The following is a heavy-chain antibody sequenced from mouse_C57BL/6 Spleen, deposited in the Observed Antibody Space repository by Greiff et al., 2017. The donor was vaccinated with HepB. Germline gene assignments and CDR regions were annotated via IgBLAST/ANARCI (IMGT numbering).Heavy chain of an antibody. J-gene: IGHJ1*03. CDR3: ARDFLEGSLYFDV. Sequence: EVQLQQSGPELVKPGASVKISCKASGYTFTDYYMNWVKQSHGKSLEWIGDINPNNGGTSYNQKFKGKATLTVDKSSSTAYMELRSLTSEDSAVYYCARDFLEGSLYFDVWGTGTTVTVSS. D-gene: IGHD3-2*02. V-gene: IGHV1-26*01. CDR1: GYTFTDYY. CDR2: INPNNGGT.